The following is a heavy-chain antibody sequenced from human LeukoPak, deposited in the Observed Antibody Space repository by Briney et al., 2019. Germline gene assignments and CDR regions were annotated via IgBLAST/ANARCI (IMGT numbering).Heavy chain of an antibody. CDR3: ARQKWEQQGRDYDFNGLDV. J-gene: IGHJ6*02. D-gene: IGHD1/OR15-1a*01. CDR2: IYHAGST. Sequence: SETLSLTCTVSGYSISGGYYWGWIRQSPGKGLEWIGSIYHAGSTFHNPSLKSRVTISVDTSKNRFSLKVNSVTAADTAVYYCARQKWEQQGRDYDFNGLDVWGPGTTVIVSS. V-gene: IGHV4-38-2*02. CDR1: GYSISGGYY.